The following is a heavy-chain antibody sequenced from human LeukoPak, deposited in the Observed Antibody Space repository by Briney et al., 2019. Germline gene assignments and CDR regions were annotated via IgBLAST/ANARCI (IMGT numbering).Heavy chain of an antibody. CDR1: GYTFTSYG. J-gene: IGHJ6*02. D-gene: IGHD1-7*01. CDR2: ISAYNGNT. Sequence: ASVKVSCKASGYTFTSYGISWVRQAPGQGLEWMGWISAYNGNTNYAQKLQGRVTMTTDTSTSTAYMELRSLRSDDTAVYYCARLLYNWNYVTPLDVWGRGTTVTVSS. V-gene: IGHV1-18*01. CDR3: ARLLYNWNYVTPLDV.